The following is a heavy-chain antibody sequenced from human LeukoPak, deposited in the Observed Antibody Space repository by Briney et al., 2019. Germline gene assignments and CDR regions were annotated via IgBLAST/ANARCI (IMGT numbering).Heavy chain of an antibody. CDR3: ARDRGGILAAEEVGLFDI. Sequence: ASVKVSCKASGYTFTSYGISWVRQAPGQGLEWMGWISAYNGNTNYAQKLQGRVTMTTDTSTSTAYMELRSLRSDDTAVYYCARDRGGILAAEEVGLFDIWGQGAMVTVSS. CDR1: GYTFTSYG. D-gene: IGHD6-13*01. CDR2: ISAYNGNT. J-gene: IGHJ3*02. V-gene: IGHV1-18*01.